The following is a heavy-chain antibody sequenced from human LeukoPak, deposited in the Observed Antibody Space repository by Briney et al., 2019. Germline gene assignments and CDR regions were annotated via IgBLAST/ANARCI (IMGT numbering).Heavy chain of an antibody. D-gene: IGHD6-13*01. CDR2: ISGSGGTT. Sequence: PGGSLRLSCAASGFTFSSYAMNWVRQAPGEGLEWVSAISGSGGTTYYADSVKGRFTISRDNSKNTLYLQMNSLRAEDTAVYYCARRPGYTSSWFYFDFWGQGTLVTVSS. CDR3: ARRPGYTSSWFYFDF. V-gene: IGHV3-23*01. CDR1: GFTFSSYA. J-gene: IGHJ4*02.